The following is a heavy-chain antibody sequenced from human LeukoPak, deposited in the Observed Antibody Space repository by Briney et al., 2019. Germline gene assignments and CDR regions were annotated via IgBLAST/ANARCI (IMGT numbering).Heavy chain of an antibody. CDR3: ARNRSEPLGNGGSFDS. V-gene: IGHV4-38-2*01. CDR2: IYNSGST. CDR1: GYSISSGDY. D-gene: IGHD3-16*01. Sequence: SETLSLTCAVSGYSISSGDYWGWIRQPPGKGLEWIGSIYNSGSTYYNPSLKSRVTISVDTSKGQFSLTLSSVTAADTAVYYCARNRSEPLGNGGSFDSWGQGTLVTVSS. J-gene: IGHJ4*02.